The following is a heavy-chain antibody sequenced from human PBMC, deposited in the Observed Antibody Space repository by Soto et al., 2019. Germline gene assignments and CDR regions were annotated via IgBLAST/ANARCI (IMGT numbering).Heavy chain of an antibody. D-gene: IGHD3-10*01. J-gene: IGHJ6*02. V-gene: IGHV1-2*04. Sequence: GASVKVSCKASGYTFTAYYVHWVRQAPGQGLEWMGWINPNTGGTKYAQKFQGWVTMTRDTSISTAYMELSRLRSDDTAMYYCKKSLNHYGMDVWGQGTTVTVSS. CDR1: GYTFTAYY. CDR3: KKSLNHYGMDV. CDR2: INPNTGGT.